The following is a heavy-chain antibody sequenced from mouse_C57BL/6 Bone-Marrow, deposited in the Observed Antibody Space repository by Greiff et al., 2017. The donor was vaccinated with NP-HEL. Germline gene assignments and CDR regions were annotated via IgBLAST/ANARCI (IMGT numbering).Heavy chain of an antibody. CDR2: IYPGSGNT. Sequence: VQRVESGPELVKPGASVKISCKASGYSFTSYYIHWVKQRPGQGLEWIGWIYPGSGNTKYNEKFKGKATLTADTSSSTAYMQLSSLTSEDSAVYYCARTILLRAMDYWGQGTSVTVSS. CDR3: ARTILLRAMDY. V-gene: IGHV1-66*01. D-gene: IGHD2-10*01. CDR1: GYSFTSYY. J-gene: IGHJ4*01.